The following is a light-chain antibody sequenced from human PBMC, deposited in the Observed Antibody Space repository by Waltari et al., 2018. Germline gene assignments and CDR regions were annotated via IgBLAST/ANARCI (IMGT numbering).Light chain of an antibody. CDR1: RSNTGPNR. Sequence: QSVLTQPPSASGTPGQRVTISCSGSRSNTGPNRVLWYQQFPGTAPKLLIYRSNQRPSGVPDRFSGSKSGTSASLAVSGLRSEDEADYYCASWDDSLSGWVFGGGTKLTVL. J-gene: IGLJ3*02. CDR3: ASWDDSLSGWV. V-gene: IGLV1-47*01. CDR2: RSN.